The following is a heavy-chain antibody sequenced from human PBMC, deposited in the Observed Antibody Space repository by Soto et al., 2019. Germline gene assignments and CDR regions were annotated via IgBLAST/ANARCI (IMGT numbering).Heavy chain of an antibody. CDR3: ARDTSSTSLRAEYFQF. CDR2: VHHSVTT. J-gene: IGHJ1*01. Sequence: SETLSLTCDFSGGPVGYTSFYWGWLRQSPGKGLEWIGSVHHSVTTYYNPSLKGRVTISMDTSKNQFSLRLTSGAAADTAVYYCARDTSSTSLRAEYFQFWRQGTQVTVSS. D-gene: IGHD6-13*01. CDR1: GGPVGYTSFY. V-gene: IGHV4-39*01.